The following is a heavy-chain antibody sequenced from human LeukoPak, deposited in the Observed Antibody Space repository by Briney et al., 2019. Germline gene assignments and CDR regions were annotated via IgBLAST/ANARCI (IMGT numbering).Heavy chain of an antibody. CDR2: IYPGDSDT. J-gene: IGHJ3*02. V-gene: IGHV5-51*01. CDR3: ARHRRDGYNYDGFDI. Sequence: PGESLKISCNGSGYXFTNYWICWVRQMPGKGLEWMGIIYPGDSDTRYSPSFQGQVTISADKSINTAYLQWSSLKASDTAMFYCARHRRDGYNYDGFDIWGQGTMVTVSS. CDR1: GYXFTNYW. D-gene: IGHD5-24*01.